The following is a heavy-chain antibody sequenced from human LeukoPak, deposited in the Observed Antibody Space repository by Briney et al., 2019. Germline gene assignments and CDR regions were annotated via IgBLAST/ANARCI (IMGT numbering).Heavy chain of an antibody. CDR1: GFTFSNAW. V-gene: IGHV3-15*01. CDR2: IKSKTDGGTI. CDR3: TTTLRAWWIQLWGMGYYFDY. Sequence: GGSLRLPCAASGFTFSNAWMSWVRQAPGKGLEWVGRIKSKTDGGTIDYAAPVKGRFTISRDDSKNTLYLQMNSLKTEDTAVYYCTTTLRAWWIQLWGMGYYFDYWGQGTLVTVSS. D-gene: IGHD5-18*01. J-gene: IGHJ4*02.